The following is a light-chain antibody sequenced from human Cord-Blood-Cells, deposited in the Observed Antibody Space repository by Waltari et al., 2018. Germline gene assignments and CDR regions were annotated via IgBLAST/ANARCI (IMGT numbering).Light chain of an antibody. CDR3: QQRSNWPGT. V-gene: IGKV3-11*01. CDR2: DAS. Sequence: EMVLKHSPATLSCSPGEKATLSCRASQSVSSYLAWYQQKPGQAPRLLIYDASNRATGIPARFSGSGSGTDFTLTISSLEPEDFAVYYCQQRSNWPGTFGQGTKVEIK. CDR1: QSVSSY. J-gene: IGKJ1*01.